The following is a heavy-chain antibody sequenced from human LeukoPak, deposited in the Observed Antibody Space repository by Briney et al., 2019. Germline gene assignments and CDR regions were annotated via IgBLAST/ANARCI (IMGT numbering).Heavy chain of an antibody. Sequence: GGSLRLSCAASAFSLNAYNMNWVRQAPGKGLEWVSSISYTGTYVYYADSVKGRFTISRDNAQNSLYLQMNSLRAEDTAIYYCVRDRGTYRPIDYWGQGTLVTVSS. CDR2: ISYTGTYV. D-gene: IGHD1-26*01. J-gene: IGHJ4*02. CDR3: VRDRGTYRPIDY. CDR1: AFSLNAYN. V-gene: IGHV3-21*04.